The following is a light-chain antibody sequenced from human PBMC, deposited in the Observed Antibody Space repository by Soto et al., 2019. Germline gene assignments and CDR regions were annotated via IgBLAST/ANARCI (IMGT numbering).Light chain of an antibody. V-gene: IGLV4-69*01. J-gene: IGLJ2*01. CDR3: QTWGTGFQF. CDR1: SGHSSYA. CDR2: LNNDGSH. Sequence: QPVLTQSPSASTSLGASVKLTCTLSSGHSSYAIAWHQKQPGKGPRYLMDLNNDGSHTKGDGIPDRFSGSSSGADRYLIISILQSDDEADYYCQTWGTGFQFFGGGTKLTVL.